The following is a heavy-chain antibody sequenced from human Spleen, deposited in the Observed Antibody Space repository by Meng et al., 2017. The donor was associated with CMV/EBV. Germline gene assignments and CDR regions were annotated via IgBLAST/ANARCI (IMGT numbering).Heavy chain of an antibody. J-gene: IGHJ4*02. CDR1: GYTFTSYG. CDR3: GRGYGLDH. D-gene: IGHD3-16*01. Sequence: ASVKVSCNASGYTFTSYGISWVRQARGQGLEWMGIIKPIGGSTSYAQRFQGRFTMTRDTSTSTVYMELSSLRFEDTAVYYFGRGYGLDHWGQGTLVTVSS. CDR2: IKPIGGST. V-gene: IGHV1-46*01.